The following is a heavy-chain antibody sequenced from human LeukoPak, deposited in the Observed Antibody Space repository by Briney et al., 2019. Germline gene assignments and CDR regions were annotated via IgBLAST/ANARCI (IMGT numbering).Heavy chain of an antibody. CDR3: ARAWAVAGPFDY. Sequence: SETLSLTCAVYGGSFSGYYWSWIRQPPGKGLEWIGEINHSGSTHYNPSLKSRVTISVDTSKNQFSLKLSSVTAADTAVYYCARAWAVAGPFDYWGQGTLVTVSS. J-gene: IGHJ4*02. CDR2: INHSGST. V-gene: IGHV4-34*01. D-gene: IGHD6-19*01. CDR1: GGSFSGYY.